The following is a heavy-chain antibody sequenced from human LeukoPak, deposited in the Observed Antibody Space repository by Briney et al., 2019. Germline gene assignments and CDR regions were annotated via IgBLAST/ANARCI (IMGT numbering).Heavy chain of an antibody. CDR3: ARAVGRGGYYFDY. V-gene: IGHV3-64*01. J-gene: IGHJ4*02. Sequence: GRSLRLSCAASGFTFSSYAMHWVRQAPGKGLEYVSAISSNGGSTYYANSVKGRFTISRDNSKNTLYLQMGSLRAEDMAVYYCARAVGRGGYYFDYWGQGTLVTVSS. D-gene: IGHD1-26*01. CDR2: ISSNGGST. CDR1: GFTFSSYA.